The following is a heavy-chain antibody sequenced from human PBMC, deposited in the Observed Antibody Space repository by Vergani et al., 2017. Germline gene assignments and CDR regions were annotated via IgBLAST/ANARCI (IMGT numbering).Heavy chain of an antibody. J-gene: IGHJ6*02. CDR1: GYTFTSYD. CDR2: MNPNSGNT. V-gene: IGHV1-8*01. Sequence: QVQLVQSGAEVKKPGASVKVSCKASGYTFTSYDINWVRQATGQGLEWMGWMNPNSGNTGYAQKFQGRVTMTRNTSISTAYMELSSLRSEDTAVYYCARERINIVVVPASYYYYYAMDVWGQGTTVTVSS. D-gene: IGHD2-2*01. CDR3: ARERINIVVVPASYYYYYAMDV.